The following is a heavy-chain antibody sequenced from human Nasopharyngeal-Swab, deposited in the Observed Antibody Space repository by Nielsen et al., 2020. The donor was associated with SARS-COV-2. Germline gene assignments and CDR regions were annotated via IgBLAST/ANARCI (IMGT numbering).Heavy chain of an antibody. D-gene: IGHD2-2*01. CDR1: GYTFTSYG. CDR3: ARAGRYCSSTSCPDWFDP. Sequence: SVKVSCKASGYTFTSYGISWVRQAPGQGLEWMGGIIPIFGTANYAQKFQGRVTITADKSTSTAYMELSSLRSEDTAVYYCARAGRYCSSTSCPDWFDPWGQGTLVTVSS. CDR2: IIPIFGTA. V-gene: IGHV1-69*06. J-gene: IGHJ5*02.